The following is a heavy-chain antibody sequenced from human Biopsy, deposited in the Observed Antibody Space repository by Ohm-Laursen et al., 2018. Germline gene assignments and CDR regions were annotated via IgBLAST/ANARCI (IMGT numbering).Heavy chain of an antibody. Sequence: SETLSLTCAVTDKSINKYYWSWLRQPAGKGLEWIGRFYSSGSSSYNPSLKSRVTMSIDASMNQFSLKLTSVTAADTAVYYCAKARTLDTAIDFDYWGQGTLVTVSS. D-gene: IGHD5-18*01. J-gene: IGHJ4*02. V-gene: IGHV4-4*07. CDR3: AKARTLDTAIDFDY. CDR1: DKSINKYY. CDR2: FYSSGSS.